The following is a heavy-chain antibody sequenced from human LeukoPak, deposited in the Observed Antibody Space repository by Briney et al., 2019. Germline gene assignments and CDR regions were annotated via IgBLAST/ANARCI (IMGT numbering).Heavy chain of an antibody. D-gene: IGHD6-13*01. CDR2: ISTNSGAT. J-gene: IGHJ6*02. CDR3: ARDRLGLSSPGFYYYGLDV. CDR1: GYIFAGHY. V-gene: IGHV1-2*02. Sequence: ASVKVSCKASGYIFAGHYMQWVRQAPGQGLEWMGWISTNSGATTYAQRFQGRVTMTGDPSINTAYMEVRRLRSDDTAVYYCARDRLGLSSPGFYYYGLDVWGQGTTVTVSS.